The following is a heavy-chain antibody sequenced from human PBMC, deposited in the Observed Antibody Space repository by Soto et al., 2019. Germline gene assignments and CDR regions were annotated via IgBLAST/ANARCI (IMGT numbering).Heavy chain of an antibody. CDR3: ARSRVSTPRLEDPFDI. V-gene: IGHV5-51*01. D-gene: IGHD5-12*01. CDR2: IYPGDSDS. J-gene: IGHJ3*02. CDR1: GYSFPTYW. Sequence: GESLKLSCKGSGYSFPTYWLAWVRQTPGRGLEYMGIIYPGDSDSRYSPAFQGQVTISADKSINTAYLQWTSLKASDTAIYYCARSRVSTPRLEDPFDIWGQGTMVTVSS.